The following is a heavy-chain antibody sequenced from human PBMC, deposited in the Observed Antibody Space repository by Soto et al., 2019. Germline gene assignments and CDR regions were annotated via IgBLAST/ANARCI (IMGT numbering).Heavy chain of an antibody. D-gene: IGHD3-22*01. V-gene: IGHV1-69*13. Sequence: SVKVSCKASGGTFSSYAISWVRQAPGQGLEWMGGIIPIFGTANYAQKFQGRVTITADESTSTAYMELSSLRSEDTAVYYCVSAIPSGDSSGYYSPWGQGTLVTVSS. CDR1: GGTFSSYA. CDR2: IIPIFGTA. CDR3: VSAIPSGDSSGYYSP. J-gene: IGHJ5*02.